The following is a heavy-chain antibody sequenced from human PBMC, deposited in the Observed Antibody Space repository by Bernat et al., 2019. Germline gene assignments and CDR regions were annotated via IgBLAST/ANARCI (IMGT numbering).Heavy chain of an antibody. CDR3: AKDLCITILRGLRSCYYGMDV. V-gene: IGHV3-43*02. CDR2: ISGDGGST. J-gene: IGHJ6*02. D-gene: IGHD3-10*01. CDR1: GFTFDDYA. Sequence: EVHLVESGGGVVQPGGSLRLSCAASGFTFDDYAMHWVRQAPGKGLEWAPLISGDGGSTYYADSVKGRFTVSRDNSKSSLYLQMNSLRTEDTALYYCAKDLCITILRGLRSCYYGMDVWGQGTPVTVSS.